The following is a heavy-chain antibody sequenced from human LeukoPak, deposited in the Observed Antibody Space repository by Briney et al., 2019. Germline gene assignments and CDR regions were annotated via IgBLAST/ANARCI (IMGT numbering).Heavy chain of an antibody. D-gene: IGHD3-16*01. CDR3: AGGGDFDY. CDR1: GFSFSIYF. J-gene: IGHJ4*02. V-gene: IGHV3-21*01. Sequence: GGYLRLSCAASGFSFSIYFMNWVRQAPGKGLEWVSSISRTSEYIHYADSVRGRFAISRDNAKNSVYLQMNSLRAEDTAVHFCAGGGDFDYWGQGILVTVSA. CDR2: ISRTSEYI.